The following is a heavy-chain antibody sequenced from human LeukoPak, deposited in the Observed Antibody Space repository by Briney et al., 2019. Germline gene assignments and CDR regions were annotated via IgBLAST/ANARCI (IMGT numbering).Heavy chain of an antibody. D-gene: IGHD2-8*01. V-gene: IGHV4-38-2*02. Sequence: PSETLSLTRTVSGYSISSGYYWGWIPQPPGKGLEWIGSIYHSGSTYYNPSLKSRVTISVDTSKNQFSLKLSSVTAADTAVYYCARAQYRCTNGVCYHDYWGQGTLVTVSS. J-gene: IGHJ4*02. CDR3: ARAQYRCTNGVCYHDY. CDR2: IYHSGST. CDR1: GYSISSGYY.